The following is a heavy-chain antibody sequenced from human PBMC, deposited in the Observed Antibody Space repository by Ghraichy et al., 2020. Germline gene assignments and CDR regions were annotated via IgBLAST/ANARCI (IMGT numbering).Heavy chain of an antibody. CDR1: GFTLSTYW. CDR2: VNSEGSRR. Sequence: GGSLRLSCAASGFTLSTYWMHWVRQAPGKGLVWVSRVNSEGSRRNYADVVEGRFTISRDNAENTVYLQMNSLRAEDTGVYFCARGVRGSYGLDVWGQGTTVTVSS. CDR3: ARGVRGSYGLDV. J-gene: IGHJ6*02. D-gene: IGHD1-26*01. V-gene: IGHV3-74*01.